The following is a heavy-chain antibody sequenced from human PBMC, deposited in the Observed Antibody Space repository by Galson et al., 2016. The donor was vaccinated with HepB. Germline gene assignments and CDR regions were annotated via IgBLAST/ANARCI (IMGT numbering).Heavy chain of an antibody. CDR1: GYSFTNYW. D-gene: IGHD5-24*01. CDR3: ARPKVEKQMAEGYDI. J-gene: IGHJ4*02. V-gene: IGHV5-51*01. CDR2: IYPGDSDT. Sequence: SGAEVKKPGESLKISCKGSGYSFTNYWIGWVRQMPGKGLEWMGIIYPGDSDTIYNPSFRGQVTMSADNSMSTAYLQWASLRASDTATYYCARPKVEKQMAEGYDIWGQGTLVTVSS.